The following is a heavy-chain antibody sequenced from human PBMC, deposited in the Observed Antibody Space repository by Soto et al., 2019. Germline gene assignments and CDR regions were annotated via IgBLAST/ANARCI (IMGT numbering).Heavy chain of an antibody. V-gene: IGHV3-15*01. J-gene: IGHJ4*02. CDR3: TTEVPTFITGTSPPPGH. CDR1: GFTFSNAW. D-gene: IGHD1-20*01. CDR2: IKSKTDGGTT. Sequence: GGSLRLSCAASGFTFSNAWMSWVRQAPGKGLEWVGRIKSKTDGGTTDYAAPVKGRFTISRDDSKNTLYLQMNSLKTEDTAVYYCTTEVPTFITGTSPPPGHWGQGTLVTVSS.